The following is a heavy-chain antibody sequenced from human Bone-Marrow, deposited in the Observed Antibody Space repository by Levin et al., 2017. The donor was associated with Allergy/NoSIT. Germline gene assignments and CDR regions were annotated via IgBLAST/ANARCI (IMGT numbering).Heavy chain of an antibody. J-gene: IGHJ4*02. CDR3: TRLGVDGDYQKGNFDY. CDR1: GFTFSGPA. V-gene: IGHV3-73*01. CDR2: IRSKANSYAT. Sequence: LSLTCAASGFTFSGPAMHWVRQASGKGLEWVGRIRSKANSYATVYAASVKGRFTISRDDSKNTAYLQMDSLKTEDPAVYYWTRLGVDGDYQKGNFDYWGQGTLVTVSS. D-gene: IGHD4-17*01.